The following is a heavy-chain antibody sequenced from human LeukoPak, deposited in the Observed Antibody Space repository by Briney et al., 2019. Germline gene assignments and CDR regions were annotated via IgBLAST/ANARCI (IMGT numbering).Heavy chain of an antibody. CDR1: GGTFNTYA. CDR3: ARDWGLQYPPHYFFDY. Sequence: SVKVSCKVSGGTFNTYAISWARQAPGQGLEWMGGIIPVFGTPDYAQKFQDRVTITADRSTKTVYMELSSLQAEDTAFYYCARDWGLQYPPHYFFDYWGQGTLVTVSS. J-gene: IGHJ4*02. D-gene: IGHD3-16*01. V-gene: IGHV1-69*06. CDR2: IIPVFGTP.